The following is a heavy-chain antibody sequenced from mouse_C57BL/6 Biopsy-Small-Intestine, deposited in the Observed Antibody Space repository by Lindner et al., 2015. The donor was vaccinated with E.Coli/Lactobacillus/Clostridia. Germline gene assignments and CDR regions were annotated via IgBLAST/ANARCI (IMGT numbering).Heavy chain of an antibody. Sequence: VQLQESGAELVKPGASVKISCKASGYAFSSYWMNWVKQRPGKGLEWIGQIYPGDGDTNYNRRFKGKATLTADKSSSTAYMQLSSQPSEDSAVYFCARGSATVPYWYFDVWGTGTTVTVSS. V-gene: IGHV1-80*01. J-gene: IGHJ1*03. CDR2: IYPGDGDT. CDR1: GYAFSSYW. CDR3: ARGSATVPYWYFDV. D-gene: IGHD1-1*01.